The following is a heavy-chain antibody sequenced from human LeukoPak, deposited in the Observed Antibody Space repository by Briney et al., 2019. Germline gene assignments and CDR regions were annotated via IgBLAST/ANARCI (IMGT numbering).Heavy chain of an antibody. CDR3: ARGAVAYYYFDN. Sequence: SETLSLTCTVSGGSISSTNYYWSWIRQPPGKGLEWIGYMYYSGSTNYNPSLKSRVTISVDTSKNQFSLKLSSVTAADTAVYYCARGAVAYYYFDNWGQGTLVTVSS. J-gene: IGHJ4*02. V-gene: IGHV4-61*01. CDR1: GGSISSTNYY. CDR2: MYYSGST. D-gene: IGHD6-19*01.